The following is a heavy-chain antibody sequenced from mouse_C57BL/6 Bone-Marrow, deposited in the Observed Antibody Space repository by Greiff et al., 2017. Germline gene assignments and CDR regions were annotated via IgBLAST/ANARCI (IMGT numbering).Heavy chain of an antibody. D-gene: IGHD2-5*01. CDR1: GFTFTSYW. V-gene: IGHV1-55*01. CDR3: ARPYYSNYWYFDV. J-gene: IGHJ1*03. CDR2: IYPGSGST. Sequence: VQLQQPGAELVKPGASVTMSCTASGFTFTSYWITWVQQSPGQGLEWIGDIYPGSGSTNYNEMFKSKATLTVDTSSSTAYMQLSSLTSEDSAVYYCARPYYSNYWYFDVWGKGTTVTVSA.